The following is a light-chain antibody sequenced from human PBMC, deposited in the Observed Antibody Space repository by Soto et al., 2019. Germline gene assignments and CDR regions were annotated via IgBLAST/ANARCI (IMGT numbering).Light chain of an antibody. V-gene: IGLV2-14*01. CDR1: SSDIGNYNY. CDR2: GVS. CDR3: SSFTVSSTVV. J-gene: IGLJ2*01. Sequence: QSALTQPASVSGSPGQSITISCSGNSSDIGNYNYVSWYQQHPGKAPRLMIYGVSDRPSGVSNRFSGSKSGNMASLTISGLQPEDEADYYCSSFTVSSTVVFGGGTQLTVL.